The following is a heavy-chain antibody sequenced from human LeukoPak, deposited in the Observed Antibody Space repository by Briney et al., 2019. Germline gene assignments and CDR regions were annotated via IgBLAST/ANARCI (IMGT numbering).Heavy chain of an antibody. D-gene: IGHD3-10*01. V-gene: IGHV4-31*03. CDR2: IYYSGST. J-gene: IGHJ4*02. Sequence: SETLSLTCTVSSGSISSGGYYWSWIRQHPGKGLEWIGYIYYSGSTYYNPSLKSRVTISVDTSKNQFSLKLSSVTAADTAVYYCARSLLWFGELSTVDYWGQGTLVTVSS. CDR3: ARSLLWFGELSTVDY. CDR1: SGSISSGGYY.